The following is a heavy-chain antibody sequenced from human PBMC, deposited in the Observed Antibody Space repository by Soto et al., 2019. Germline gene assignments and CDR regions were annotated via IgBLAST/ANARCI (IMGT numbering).Heavy chain of an antibody. CDR1: GFTFSSYG. J-gene: IGHJ4*02. CDR3: AKEGYYDSSGYYPFDY. Sequence: ESGGGVVQPGRSLRLSCAASGFTFSSYGMHWVRQAPGKGLEWVAVISYDGSNKYYADSVKGRFTISRDNSKNTLYLQMNSLRAEDTAVYYCAKEGYYDSSGYYPFDYWGQGTLVTVSS. CDR2: ISYDGSNK. V-gene: IGHV3-30*18. D-gene: IGHD3-22*01.